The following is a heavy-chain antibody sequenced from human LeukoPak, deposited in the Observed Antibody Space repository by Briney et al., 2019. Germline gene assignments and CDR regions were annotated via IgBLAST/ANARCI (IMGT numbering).Heavy chain of an antibody. V-gene: IGHV4-31*03. CDR2: IYYSGST. D-gene: IGHD4-17*01. J-gene: IGHJ6*02. Sequence: PSETLSLTCTVSGGSISSGGYYWSWIRQHPGKGLEWIGYIYYSGSTYYNPSLKCRVTISVDTSKNQFSLKLSSVTAADTAVYYCARGLRALADVWGQGTTVTVSS. CDR1: GGSISSGGYY. CDR3: ARGLRALADV.